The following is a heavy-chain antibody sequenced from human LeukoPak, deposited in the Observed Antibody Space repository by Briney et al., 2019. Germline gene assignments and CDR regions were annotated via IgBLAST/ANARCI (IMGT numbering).Heavy chain of an antibody. Sequence: PGGSLRLSCAASGFTFSSYEMNWVRQAPGKGLEWVSYISSSGSILYYADSVKGRFTISRDNAKNSLYLQMNSLRAEDTAVYYCARVGYQLLWALDYWGQGTLVTVSS. J-gene: IGHJ4*02. CDR3: ARVGYQLLWALDY. CDR2: ISSSGSIL. V-gene: IGHV3-48*03. CDR1: GFTFSSYE. D-gene: IGHD2-2*01.